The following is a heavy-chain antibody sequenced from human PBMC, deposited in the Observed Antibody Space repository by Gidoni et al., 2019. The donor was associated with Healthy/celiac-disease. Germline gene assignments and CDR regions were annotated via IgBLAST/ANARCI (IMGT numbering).Heavy chain of an antibody. J-gene: IGHJ4*02. D-gene: IGHD3-22*01. CDR1: GFTFSSYG. CDR3: ASSNYYDSSGYPDY. V-gene: IGHV3-33*01. Sequence: QVQLVASGGGVVQPGRSLRLSCAASGFTFSSYGMHWVRQAPGKGLEWVAVIWYDGSNKYYADSVKGRFTISRDNSKNTLYLQMNSLRAEDTAVYYCASSNYYDSSGYPDYWGQGTLVTVSS. CDR2: IWYDGSNK.